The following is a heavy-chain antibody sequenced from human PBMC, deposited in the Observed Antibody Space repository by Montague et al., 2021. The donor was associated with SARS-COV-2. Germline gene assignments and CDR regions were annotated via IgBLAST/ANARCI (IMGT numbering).Heavy chain of an antibody. V-gene: IGHV4-34*01. CDR1: GGSFNGYY. CDR2: INHSGST. CDR3: TREGYQVLWSDYYYGMDV. Sequence: SETLSLTCAVYGGSFNGYYWSWIRQPPGKGLVWIGEINHSGSTNYNPSLKSRVTISVDTSKNQFSLKLLSVTAAATAVYYCTREGYQVLWSDYYYGMDVWGQGTTVTVSS. D-gene: IGHD2-2*01. J-gene: IGHJ6*02.